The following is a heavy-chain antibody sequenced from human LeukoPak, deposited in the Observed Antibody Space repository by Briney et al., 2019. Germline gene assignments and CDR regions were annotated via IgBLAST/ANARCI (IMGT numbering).Heavy chain of an antibody. CDR1: GGSIINHY. V-gene: IGHV4-4*07. Sequence: SSETLSLTCTVSGGSIINHYWSWIRQPAGKGLEWIGRIYSSGSANYSPSLKSRVSMSIDTSNNPFSLNLTSVTAADTALYFCARDVRYASGWSTPESWGQGTLVTVSS. CDR2: IYSSGSA. J-gene: IGHJ5*02. CDR3: ARDVRYASGWSTPES. D-gene: IGHD6-19*01.